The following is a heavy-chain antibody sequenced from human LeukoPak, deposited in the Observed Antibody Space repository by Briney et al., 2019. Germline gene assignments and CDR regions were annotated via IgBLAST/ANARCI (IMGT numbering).Heavy chain of an antibody. CDR2: ISGSGGST. CDR1: GFTFSSYG. J-gene: IGHJ3*02. CDR3: AKDMCSGGSCYSVGAFDI. V-gene: IGHV3-23*01. D-gene: IGHD2-15*01. Sequence: GGSLRLSCAASGFTFSSYGMHWVRQAPGKGLEWVSAISGSGGSTYYADSVKGRFTISRDNSKNTLYLQMNSLRAEDTAVYYCAKDMCSGGSCYSVGAFDIWGQGTMVTVSS.